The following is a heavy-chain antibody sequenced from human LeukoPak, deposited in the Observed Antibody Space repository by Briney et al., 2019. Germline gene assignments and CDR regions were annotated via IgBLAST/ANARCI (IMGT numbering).Heavy chain of an antibody. D-gene: IGHD3-16*02. V-gene: IGHV4-38-2*01. CDR2: IYHSGST. J-gene: IGHJ6*03. CDR1: GYSISSGYY. CDR3: ARIFYPSPNYYYYYYRDV. Sequence: PSETVSVTCAVSGYSISSGYYWGWIRQPPRKGLELGGSIYHSGSTYYKPSLKSRVTISVDTSKKQFSLKLSSVTAAQTAVYYCARIFYPSPNYYYYYYRDVWGKGTTVTVSS.